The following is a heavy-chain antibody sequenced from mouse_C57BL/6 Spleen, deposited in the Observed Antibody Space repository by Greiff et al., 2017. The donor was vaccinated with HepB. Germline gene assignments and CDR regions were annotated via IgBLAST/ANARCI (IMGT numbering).Heavy chain of an antibody. CDR3: ARQRGDDYAMDY. V-gene: IGHV1-80*01. J-gene: IGHJ4*01. Sequence: VMLVESGAELVKPGASVKISCKASGYAFSSYWMNWVKQRPGKGLEWIGQIYPGDGDTNYNGKFKGKATLTADKSSSTAYMQLSSLTSEDSAVYFCARQRGDDYAMDYWGQGTSVTVSS. CDR2: IYPGDGDT. CDR1: GYAFSSYW.